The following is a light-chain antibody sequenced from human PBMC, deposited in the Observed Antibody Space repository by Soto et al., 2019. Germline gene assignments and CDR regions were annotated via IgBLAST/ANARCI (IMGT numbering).Light chain of an antibody. CDR1: RSLRSN. CDR2: GAS. J-gene: IGKJ1*01. CDR3: QQYEDWWT. V-gene: IGKV3-15*01. Sequence: EIMMTQSPATLSVSPGEGVTLSCRASRSLRSNLAWYQQKPGQAPSLLIYGASTRAPGVPDKFSGSGSGTEFTLTISRLQSEDFAVYYCQQYEDWWTFGQGTKVEIK.